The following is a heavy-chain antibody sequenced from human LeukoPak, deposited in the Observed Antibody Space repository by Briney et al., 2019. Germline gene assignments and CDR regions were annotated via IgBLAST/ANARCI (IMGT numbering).Heavy chain of an antibody. CDR1: GFTFSSYS. CDR2: ISYSSSPI. J-gene: IGHJ4*02. CDR3: AAAPSNTWSYYFDY. Sequence: GGSLRLSCAASGFTFSSYSMNWVRQAPGKGLEWISYISYSSSPIYYADSVKGRFTIFRDNAKNSLYLQMNSLRAEDSAVYYCAAAPSNTWSYYFDYWGQGTLVTVSS. V-gene: IGHV3-48*01. D-gene: IGHD6-13*01.